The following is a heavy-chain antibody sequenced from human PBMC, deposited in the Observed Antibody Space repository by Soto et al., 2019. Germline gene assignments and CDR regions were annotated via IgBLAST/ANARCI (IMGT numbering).Heavy chain of an antibody. CDR2: INPNSGGT. D-gene: IGHD1-7*01. Sequence: QVQLVQSGAEVKKPGASVKVSCKASGYTFTGYYMHWVRQAPGQGLEWMGWINPNSGGTNYAQKFQGWVTMTRDTSISTAYMELSRQRSDDTAVYYCATSFAGKLELPWVRHYYYYYGMDVWGQGTTVTVSS. V-gene: IGHV1-2*04. CDR3: ATSFAGKLELPWVRHYYYYYGMDV. J-gene: IGHJ6*02. CDR1: GYTFTGYY.